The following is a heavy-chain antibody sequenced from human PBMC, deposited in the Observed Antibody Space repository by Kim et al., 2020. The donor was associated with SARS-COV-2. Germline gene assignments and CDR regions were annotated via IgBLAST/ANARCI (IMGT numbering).Heavy chain of an antibody. Sequence: NTDPSLKSRVTISVDKSKNQFSRKLSSVTAADTAVYYGARRRGYSYVLDYWGQGTLVTVSS. CDR3: ARRRGYSYVLDY. D-gene: IGHD5-18*01. V-gene: IGHV4-4*02. J-gene: IGHJ4*02.